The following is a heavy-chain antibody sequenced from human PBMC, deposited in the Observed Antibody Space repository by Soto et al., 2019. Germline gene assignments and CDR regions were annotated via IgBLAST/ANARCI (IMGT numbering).Heavy chain of an antibody. CDR3: AREVFGSGYTQDAFDI. CDR2: IYYSGST. Sequence: QVQLQESGPGLVKPSQTLSLTCTVSGGSISSGDYYWSWIRQPPGKGLEWIGYIYYSGSTYYNPSLKSRVTISVDTSKNQFSLKLSSVTAADTAVYYCAREVFGSGYTQDAFDIWGQGTMVTVSS. CDR1: GGSISSGDYY. J-gene: IGHJ3*02. D-gene: IGHD3-3*01. V-gene: IGHV4-30-4*01.